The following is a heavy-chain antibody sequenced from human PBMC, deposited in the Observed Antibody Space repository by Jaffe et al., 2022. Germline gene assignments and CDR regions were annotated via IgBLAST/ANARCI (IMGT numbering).Heavy chain of an antibody. J-gene: IGHJ4*02. V-gene: IGHV4-59*01. D-gene: IGHD2-2*01. CDR3: ARVDCSSTSCYLPERY. CDR1: GGSISSYY. CDR2: IYYSGSA. Sequence: QVQLQESGPGLVKPSETLSLTCTVSGGSISSYYWSWIRQPPGKGLEWIGYIYYSGSANYNPSLKSRVTISVDTSKNQFSLKLSPVTAADTAVYYCARVDCSSTSCYLPERYWGQGTLVTVSS.